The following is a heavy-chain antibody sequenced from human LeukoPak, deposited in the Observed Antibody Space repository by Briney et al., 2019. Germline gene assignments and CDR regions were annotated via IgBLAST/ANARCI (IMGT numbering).Heavy chain of an antibody. CDR1: GGSFSGYY. J-gene: IGHJ4*02. V-gene: IGHV4-34*01. CDR3: ARGPSTVTTPYYFDY. Sequence: SVTLSLTCAVYGGSFSGYYWSWIRQPPGKGLEWIGEINHSGSTNYNPSLKSRVTISVDTSKNQFSLKLSSVTAADTAVYYCARGPSTVTTPYYFDYWGQGTLVTVSS. CDR2: INHSGST. D-gene: IGHD4-17*01.